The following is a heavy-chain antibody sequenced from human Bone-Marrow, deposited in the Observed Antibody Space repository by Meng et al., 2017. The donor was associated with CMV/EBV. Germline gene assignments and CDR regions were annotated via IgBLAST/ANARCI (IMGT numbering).Heavy chain of an antibody. CDR1: GFTVRSYW. D-gene: IGHD7-27*01. CDR3: GRDLTGERDQ. Sequence: EVQLVESGGGLVQPGGSLRLSCTVSGFTVRSYWMHWVRQAPGKGLEWVSRIHVDGSFTSYADSVKGRFTISRDNAKNTLYLQMNSLRVDDSAVYYCGRDLTGERDQWGQGTLVTVSS. CDR2: IHVDGSFT. J-gene: IGHJ4*02. V-gene: IGHV3-74*03.